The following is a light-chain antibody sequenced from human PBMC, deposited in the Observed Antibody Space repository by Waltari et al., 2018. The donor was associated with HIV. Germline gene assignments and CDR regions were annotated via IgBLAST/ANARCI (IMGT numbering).Light chain of an antibody. Sequence: DILLTQSPATISVSPGERGTVSCRASQNVDDKWTWYQQQPSQSPRLLRYHSSVRAAGVPTRFGGAGSATNFPLTITGLQSEDFTLYFCPQYHHWPPLTFGGGSRVELK. CDR1: QNVDDK. CDR2: HSS. CDR3: PQYHHWPPLT. V-gene: IGKV3D-15*01. J-gene: IGKJ4*01.